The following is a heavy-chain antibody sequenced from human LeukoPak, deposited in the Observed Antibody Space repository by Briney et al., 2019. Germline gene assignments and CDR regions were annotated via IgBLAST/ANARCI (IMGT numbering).Heavy chain of an antibody. D-gene: IGHD4-17*01. CDR1: GFTFSSYA. CDR2: ISSNGGST. V-gene: IGHV3-64*01. CDR3: ARALFPHDYGPEYYYMDV. Sequence: QSGGSLRLSCAASGFTFSSYAMHWVRQAPGKGLEYVSAISSNGGSTYYANSVKGRFTISRDNSKNTLYLQMGSLRAEDMAVYYCARALFPHDYGPEYYYMDVWGKGTTVTVSS. J-gene: IGHJ6*03.